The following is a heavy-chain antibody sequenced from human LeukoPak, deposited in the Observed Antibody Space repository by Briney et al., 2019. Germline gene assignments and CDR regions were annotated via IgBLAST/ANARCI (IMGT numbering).Heavy chain of an antibody. D-gene: IGHD4-17*01. V-gene: IGHV3-23*01. CDR3: AKGPGLFYGDYVRYFDY. CDR2: ISGSGGST. CDR1: GFTFSSYA. J-gene: IGHJ4*02. Sequence: GGSLRLSCAASGFTFSSYAMSWVRQAPGKGLEWDSAISGSGGSTYYADSVKGRFTISRDNSKNTLYLQMNSLRAEDTAVYYCAKGPGLFYGDYVRYFDYWGQGTLVTVSS.